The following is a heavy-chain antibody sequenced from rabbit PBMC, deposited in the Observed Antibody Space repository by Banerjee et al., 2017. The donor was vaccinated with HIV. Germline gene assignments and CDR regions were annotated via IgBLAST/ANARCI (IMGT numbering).Heavy chain of an antibody. CDR3: ARGGDYAGYGYALNL. CDR1: GFDFSTYW. J-gene: IGHJ4*01. Sequence: QGQLKETGGGLVQPGGSLTLSCKASGFDFSTYWMCWVRQAPGKGLELIGCIYAGKGSTWYASWVNGRFTISRSTSLSTVDLKMTSLTAADTATYFCARGGDYAGYGYALNLWGPGTLVTVS. D-gene: IGHD6-1*01. CDR2: IYAGKGST. V-gene: IGHV1S43*01.